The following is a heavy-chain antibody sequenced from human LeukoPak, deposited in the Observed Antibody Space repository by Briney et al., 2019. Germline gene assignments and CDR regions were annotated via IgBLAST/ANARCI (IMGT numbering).Heavy chain of an antibody. CDR3: ARRETFGESLNWFDP. J-gene: IGHJ5*02. CDR2: IYPGDSDT. V-gene: IGHV5-51*01. D-gene: IGHD3-10*01. Sequence: GGSLRLSCKGSGYSFTSYWIGWVRQMPGKGLEWMWTIYPGDSDTRYSPSFQGQVTISADKSISTAYLQWSSLKASDTAMYYCARRETFGESLNWFDPWGQGTLVTVSS. CDR1: GYSFTSYW.